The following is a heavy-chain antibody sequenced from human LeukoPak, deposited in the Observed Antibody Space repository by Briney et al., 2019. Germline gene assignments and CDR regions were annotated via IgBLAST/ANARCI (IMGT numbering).Heavy chain of an antibody. CDR1: GFTFSSYG. J-gene: IGHJ4*02. CDR2: IWYEGSDK. Sequence: GGSLRLSCAASGFTFSSYGMHWVRQAPGKGLEWVAVIWYEGSDKYYEDSVKGRFTISRDNSKNTLYLQTNSLRAEDTAVYYCARGPMVRGVSTGAYFDYWGQGTLVTVSS. D-gene: IGHD3-10*01. V-gene: IGHV3-33*01. CDR3: ARGPMVRGVSTGAYFDY.